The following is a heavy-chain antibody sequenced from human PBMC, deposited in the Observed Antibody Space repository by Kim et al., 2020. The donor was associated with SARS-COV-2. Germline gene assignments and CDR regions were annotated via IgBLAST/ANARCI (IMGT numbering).Heavy chain of an antibody. V-gene: IGHV4-61*01. CDR2: IYYSGST. J-gene: IGHJ6*02. D-gene: IGHD6-6*01. CDR1: GGSVSSGSYY. Sequence: SETLSLTCTVSGGSVSSGSYYWSWIRQPPGKGLEWIGYIYYSGSTNYNPSLKSRVTISVDTSKNQFSLKLSSVTAADTAVYYCARGVAARPSQPYYGMDVWGQGTTVTVSS. CDR3: ARGVAARPSQPYYGMDV.